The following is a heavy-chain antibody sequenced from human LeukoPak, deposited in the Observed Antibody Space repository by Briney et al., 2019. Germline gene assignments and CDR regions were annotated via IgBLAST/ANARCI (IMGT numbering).Heavy chain of an antibody. V-gene: IGHV4-34*01. CDR1: GGSFSGYY. D-gene: IGHD3-3*01. Sequence: SETLSLTCAVYGGSFSGYYWSWIRQPPGKGLEWIGEINHSGSTNYNPSLKGRVTISVDTSKNQFSLKLSSVTAADTAVYYCARNDFWSGYHLDYWGQGTLVTVSS. CDR2: INHSGST. CDR3: ARNDFWSGYHLDY. J-gene: IGHJ4*02.